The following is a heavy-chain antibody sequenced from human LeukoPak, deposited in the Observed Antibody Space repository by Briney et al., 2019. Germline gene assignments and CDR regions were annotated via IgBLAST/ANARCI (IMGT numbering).Heavy chain of an antibody. CDR2: IYCSGST. Sequence: SETLSLTCTVSGGSISSYYWSWIRQPPGKGLEWIGYIYCSGSTNYNPSLKRRVTISVDTSKNQFSLKLSAVTAADTAVYYCARDSGTGPVCYFDLWGRGTLVTVSS. V-gene: IGHV4-59*01. CDR1: GGSISSYY. J-gene: IGHJ2*01. D-gene: IGHD1-1*01. CDR3: ARDSGTGPVCYFDL.